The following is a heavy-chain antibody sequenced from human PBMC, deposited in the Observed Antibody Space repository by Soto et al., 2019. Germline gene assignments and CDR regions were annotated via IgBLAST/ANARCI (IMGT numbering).Heavy chain of an antibody. J-gene: IGHJ5*02. V-gene: IGHV4-4*07. D-gene: IGHD6-6*01. CDR2: IYTSGST. CDR3: ARDYSSSSEFWFDP. CDR1: GGSISSYY. Sequence: QVQLQESGPGLVKPSETLSLTCTVSGGSISSYYWSWIRQPAGKGLEWIGRIYTSGSTNYNPALKSRVTMSVDTSKNQCSLKLSSVTDADTAVYYCARDYSSSSEFWFDPWGQGTLVTVSS.